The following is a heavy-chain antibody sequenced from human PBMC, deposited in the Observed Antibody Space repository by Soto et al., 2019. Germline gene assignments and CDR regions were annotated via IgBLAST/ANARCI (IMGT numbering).Heavy chain of an antibody. CDR3: AKAKIRPSYGHTTYGIDV. J-gene: IGHJ6*02. Sequence: GGSLRLSCAASGFTFSSYAMSWVRQAPGKGLEWVSAISGSGGSTYYADSVKGRFTISRDNSKNTLYLQMNSLRAEDTAVYYCAKAKIRPSYGHTTYGIDVRAQRTTVTGSS. CDR1: GFTFSSYA. CDR2: ISGSGGST. V-gene: IGHV3-23*01. D-gene: IGHD1-26*01.